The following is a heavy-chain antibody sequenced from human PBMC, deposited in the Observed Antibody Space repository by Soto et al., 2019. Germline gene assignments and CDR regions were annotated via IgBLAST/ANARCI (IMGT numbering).Heavy chain of an antibody. V-gene: IGHV4-59*12. CDR2: IYYSGST. J-gene: IGHJ4*02. CDR1: GGSISSYY. Sequence: TSETRSLTCTVSGGSISSYYWSWIRQTPGKGLEWIGYIYYSGSTNYNPSLKSRVTISVDTSKNQFSLKLSSVTAADTAVYYCARDRRGIAAALDYWGQGTLVTVS. CDR3: ARDRRGIAAALDY. D-gene: IGHD6-13*01.